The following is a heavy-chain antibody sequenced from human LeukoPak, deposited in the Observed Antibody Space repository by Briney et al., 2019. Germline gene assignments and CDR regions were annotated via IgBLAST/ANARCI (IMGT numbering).Heavy chain of an antibody. CDR2: ITPSGGST. J-gene: IGHJ5*02. D-gene: IGHD3-10*01. CDR1: GYTFTSYY. V-gene: IGHV1-46*01. CDR3: ARAWSPITMVRGTNWFDP. Sequence: ASMKVSCKASGYTFTSYYMHWVRQAPGQGLEWMGIITPSGGSTSYAQKFQGRVTMTRDTSTSTVYMELSSLRSKDTAVYYCARAWSPITMVRGTNWFDPWGQGTLVTVSS.